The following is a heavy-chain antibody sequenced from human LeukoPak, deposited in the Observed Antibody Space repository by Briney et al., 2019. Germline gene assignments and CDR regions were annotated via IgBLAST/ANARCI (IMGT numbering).Heavy chain of an antibody. Sequence: GGSLSLSCAASGFAFSNYAMSWVRQAPGKGLEWVSAISGSGGKPYSADSVQGRFTISRDNSKNTLSLQMDLLRAADPAVFFFAKLRSSSWDRPPAFDMWGQGTMVTVSS. CDR3: AKLRSSSWDRPPAFDM. CDR2: ISGSGGKP. J-gene: IGHJ3*02. V-gene: IGHV3-23*01. D-gene: IGHD6-13*01. CDR1: GFAFSNYA.